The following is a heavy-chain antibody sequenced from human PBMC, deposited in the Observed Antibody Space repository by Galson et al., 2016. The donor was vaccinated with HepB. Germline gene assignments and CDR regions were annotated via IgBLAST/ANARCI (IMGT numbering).Heavy chain of an antibody. Sequence: SVKVSCKASGFTFSDFGLSWVRQAPGQGLEWMGWISAYSGHTNYPQKFQDRTTMTKDTSTRTVYLELRSLISDDTAVYYCAREGISAAGADYWGQGSLVIVSP. CDR2: ISAYSGHT. D-gene: IGHD6-13*01. CDR3: AREGISAAGADY. J-gene: IGHJ4*02. V-gene: IGHV1-18*01. CDR1: GFTFSDFG.